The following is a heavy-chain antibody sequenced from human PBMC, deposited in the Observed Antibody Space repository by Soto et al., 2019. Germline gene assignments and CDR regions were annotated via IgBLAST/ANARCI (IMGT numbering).Heavy chain of an antibody. V-gene: IGHV4-30-2*01. Sequence: SETLSLTCAVAGDSISSGVSSWSWIRQPPGKGLEWIGYLYHTGSTYYNPSLKSRVTISGDRSKNQFSLRLNSVTAADTAVYYCPRRSGGYFTNIDCWGRGTQVTVSS. D-gene: IGHD3-22*01. CDR2: LYHTGST. CDR3: PRRSGGYFTNIDC. J-gene: IGHJ4*01. CDR1: GDSISSGVSS.